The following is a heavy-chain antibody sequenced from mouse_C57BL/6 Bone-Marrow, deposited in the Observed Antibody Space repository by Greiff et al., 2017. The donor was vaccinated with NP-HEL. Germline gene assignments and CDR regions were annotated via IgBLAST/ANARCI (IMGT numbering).Heavy chain of an antibody. CDR1: GYSFTGYY. D-gene: IGHD1-1*01. Sequence: EVKLVESGPELVKPGASVKISCKASGYSFTGYYMNWVKQSPEKSLEWIGEINPSTGGTTYNQKFKAKATLTVDKSSSTAYMQLKSLTSEDSAVYYCAYGSSHWYFDVWGTGTTVTVSS. CDR2: INPSTGGT. V-gene: IGHV1-42*01. J-gene: IGHJ1*03. CDR3: AYGSSHWYFDV.